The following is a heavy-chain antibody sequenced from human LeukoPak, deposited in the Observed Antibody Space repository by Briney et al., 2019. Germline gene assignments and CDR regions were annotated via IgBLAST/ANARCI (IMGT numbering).Heavy chain of an antibody. CDR3: ARDKEWEPLNW. CDR1: GFTFSSYE. CDR2: ISSSGSTI. D-gene: IGHD1-26*01. V-gene: IGHV3-48*03. Sequence: PGGSLRLSCAASGFTFSSYEMNWVRQAPGKGLEWISYISSSGSTIYYAASLKGRFTISRDNAKNSLYLQMNSLRAEDTAVYYCARDKEWEPLNWWGQGTLVTVSS. J-gene: IGHJ4*02.